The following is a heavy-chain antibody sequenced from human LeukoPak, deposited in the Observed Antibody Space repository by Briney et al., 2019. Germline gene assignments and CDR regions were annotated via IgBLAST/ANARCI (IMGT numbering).Heavy chain of an antibody. J-gene: IGHJ4*02. V-gene: IGHV4-34*01. CDR1: GGSFSGYY. Sequence: SQTLSLTCAVYGGSFSGYYWSWIRQPPGKGLEWIGEINHSGSTNYNPSLKSRVTISVDTSKNQFSLKLSSVTAADTAVYYCARGLAVAGLDYWGQGTLVTVSS. CDR3: ARGLAVAGLDY. CDR2: INHSGST. D-gene: IGHD6-19*01.